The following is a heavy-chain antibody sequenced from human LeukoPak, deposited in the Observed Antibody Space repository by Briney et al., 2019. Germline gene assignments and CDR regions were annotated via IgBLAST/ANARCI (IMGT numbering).Heavy chain of an antibody. CDR3: ARVEVPRDINAWYFDL. Sequence: SETLFLTCTVSGYSIAHGFFWAWIRQPPGGGLEWIGSLYHSGTTYYNTSLKSRISTSVDTSKNQFSLKLRLVTAADTAVYYCARVEVPRDINAWYFDLWGRGTLVTVSS. D-gene: IGHD2-15*01. V-gene: IGHV4-38-2*02. CDR1: GYSIAHGFF. J-gene: IGHJ2*01. CDR2: LYHSGTT.